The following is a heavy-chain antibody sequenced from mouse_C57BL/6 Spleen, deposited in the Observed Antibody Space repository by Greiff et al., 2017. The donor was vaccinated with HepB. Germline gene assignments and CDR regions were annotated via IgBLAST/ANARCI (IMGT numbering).Heavy chain of an antibody. CDR3: ARWGYGREGY. CDR1: GYTFTSYW. V-gene: IGHV1-69*01. D-gene: IGHD1-1*01. CDR2: IDPSASYT. J-gene: IGHJ2*01. Sequence: VQLQQPGAELVMPGASVKLSCKASGYTFTSYWMHWVKQRPGQGLEWIGEIDPSASYTNYNQKFKGKSTLTVDKSTSTAYMQLSSLTSEDSAVYYCARWGYGREGYWGQGTTLTVSS.